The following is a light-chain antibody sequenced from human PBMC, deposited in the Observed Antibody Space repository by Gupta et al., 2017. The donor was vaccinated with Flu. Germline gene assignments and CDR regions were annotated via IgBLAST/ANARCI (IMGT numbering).Light chain of an antibody. Sequence: APGDRATLSCGASQSVSSDYLAGYQQKPGQAPRLVIYGASKRATGIPDRLSGSGSGTVFTLIISRLEPEDFAVYNCQVSGTFGQGTKVEIK. V-gene: IGKV3-20*01. CDR2: GAS. CDR3: QVSGT. J-gene: IGKJ1*01. CDR1: QSVSSDY.